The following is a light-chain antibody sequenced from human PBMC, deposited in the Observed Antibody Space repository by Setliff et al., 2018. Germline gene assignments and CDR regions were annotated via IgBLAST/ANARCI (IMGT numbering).Light chain of an antibody. Sequence: QSALGQPPSASGSPGQSVTISCTGTSSDIGDYNYVSWYQHHPGKAPKLLIYDVDKRPSGVPDRFSGSKSGNTASLTVSGLQADDEADCYCGAYAGSSKKIFGTGTKVTVL. CDR1: SSDIGDYNY. CDR3: GAYAGSSKKI. CDR2: DVD. V-gene: IGLV2-8*01. J-gene: IGLJ1*01.